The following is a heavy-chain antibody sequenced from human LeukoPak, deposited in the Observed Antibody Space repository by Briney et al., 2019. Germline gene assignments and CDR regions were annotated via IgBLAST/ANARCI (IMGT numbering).Heavy chain of an antibody. CDR1: GFTFSSYS. J-gene: IGHJ4*02. D-gene: IGHD2-2*01. Sequence: GGSLRLSCAASGFTFSSYSMNWVRQAPGKGLEWVSAISGSGGSTYYADSVKGRFTISRDNSKNTLYLQMNSLRAEDTALYCCAREPPSTPASFRSIGWGSQQPRGYFDYWGQGTLVTVSS. CDR3: AREPPSTPASFRSIGWGSQQPRGYFDY. V-gene: IGHV3-23*01. CDR2: ISGSGGST.